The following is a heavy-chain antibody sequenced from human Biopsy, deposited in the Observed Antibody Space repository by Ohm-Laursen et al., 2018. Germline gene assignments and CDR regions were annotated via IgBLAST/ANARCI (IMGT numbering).Heavy chain of an antibody. Sequence: SSVKVSCKASGYTFTTYDINWVRQAPGQGLEWMGGIIPMFGTANYAQMFQGRVTISADESTSTSYMELSSLTTEDTAIYYCARGPHSGSHSCFDYWGRGTLVTVSS. D-gene: IGHD1-26*01. CDR3: ARGPHSGSHSCFDY. CDR1: GYTFTTYD. J-gene: IGHJ4*02. V-gene: IGHV1-69*01. CDR2: IIPMFGTA.